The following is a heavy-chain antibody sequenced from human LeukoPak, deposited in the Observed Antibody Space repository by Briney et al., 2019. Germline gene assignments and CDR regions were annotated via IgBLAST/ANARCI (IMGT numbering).Heavy chain of an antibody. J-gene: IGHJ3*02. Sequence: SETLSLTCAVYGGSFSGYYWSWIRQPPGKGLEWIGYIYYSGSTYYNPSLKSRVTISVDTSKNQFSLKLSSVTAADTAVYYCARVQSQLIVVVTANAFDIWGQGTMVTVSS. D-gene: IGHD2-21*02. V-gene: IGHV4-34*09. CDR2: IYYSGST. CDR1: GGSFSGYY. CDR3: ARVQSQLIVVVTANAFDI.